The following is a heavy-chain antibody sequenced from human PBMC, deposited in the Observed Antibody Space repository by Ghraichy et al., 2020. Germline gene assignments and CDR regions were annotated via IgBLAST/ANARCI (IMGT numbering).Heavy chain of an antibody. J-gene: IGHJ6*02. V-gene: IGHV4-39*07. CDR1: GGSISSSSYY. CDR2: IYYSGST. CDR3: ARVVCSSTSCYIYYYYGMDV. D-gene: IGHD2-2*02. Sequence: SQTLSLTCTVSGGSISSSSYYWGWIRQPPGKGLEWIGSIYYSGSTYYNPSLKSRVTISVDTSKNQFSLKLSSVTAADTAVYYCARVVCSSTSCYIYYYYGMDVWGQGTTVTVSS.